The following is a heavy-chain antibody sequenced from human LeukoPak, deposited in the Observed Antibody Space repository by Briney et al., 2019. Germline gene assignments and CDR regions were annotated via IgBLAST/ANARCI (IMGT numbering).Heavy chain of an antibody. CDR1: GYPFTTAW. Sequence: GDSLKISCRGSGYPFTTAWIAWVRQMPGKGLGWMGIIYPGDSDTRYSPSFQGQVTISADKSISTAYLQWSSLKASDTAMYYCARSSRYYYYMDVWGKGTTVTVSS. V-gene: IGHV5-51*01. CDR2: IYPGDSDT. J-gene: IGHJ6*03. CDR3: ARSSRYYYYMDV. D-gene: IGHD6-13*01.